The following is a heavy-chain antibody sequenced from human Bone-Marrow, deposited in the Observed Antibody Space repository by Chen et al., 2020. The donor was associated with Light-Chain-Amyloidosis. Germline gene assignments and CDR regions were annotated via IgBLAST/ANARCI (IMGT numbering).Heavy chain of an antibody. CDR2: MCYSGST. J-gene: IGHJ4*02. CDR3: ARMFGFCSGGSCYSAYFDY. Sequence: QLQLQESGPGLVRPSETLSLPCTVSGGSISINSYYWGWIRQPPGKGLEWIGSMCYSGSTYYSPSLKSRVTISVDTPKNQFSLRLNSVTAADTALYYCARMFGFCSGGSCYSAYFDYWGQGALVTVSS. CDR1: GGSISINSYY. D-gene: IGHD2-15*01. V-gene: IGHV4-39*01.